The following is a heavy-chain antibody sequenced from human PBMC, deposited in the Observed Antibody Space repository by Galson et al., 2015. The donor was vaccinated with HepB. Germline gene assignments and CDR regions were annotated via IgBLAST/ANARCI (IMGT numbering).Heavy chain of an antibody. J-gene: IGHJ5*02. V-gene: IGHV6-1*01. CDR1: GDSVSSNSAA. Sequence: CAISGDSVSSNSAAWNWIRQSPSRGLEWLGRTYYRSKWYNDYAVSVKSRITINPDTSKSQFSLQLNSVTPEDTAVYYCAREFLDGANSNWFDPWGQGTLVTVSS. D-gene: IGHD4/OR15-4a*01. CDR3: AREFLDGANSNWFDP. CDR2: TYYRSKWYN.